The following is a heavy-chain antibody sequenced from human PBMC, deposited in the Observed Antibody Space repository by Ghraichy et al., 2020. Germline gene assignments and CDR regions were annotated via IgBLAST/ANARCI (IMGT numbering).Heavy chain of an antibody. CDR1: GYTFSSSL. CDR2: INAGNGNT. CDR3: ARRSGFAYYAMDV. D-gene: IGHD5-12*01. Sequence: ASVKVSCRASGYTFSSSLMHWVRQVPGQGLEWMGWINAGNGNTKYSQKFQGRVTITRDTSSSTAYMEVSSLRFEDTAIYYCARRSGFAYYAMDVWGQGTTVTASS. J-gene: IGHJ6*02. V-gene: IGHV1-3*01.